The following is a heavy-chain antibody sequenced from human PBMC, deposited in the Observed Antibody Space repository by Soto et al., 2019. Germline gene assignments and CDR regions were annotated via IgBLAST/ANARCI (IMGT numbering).Heavy chain of an antibody. CDR1: GFTFSAYN. CDR2: ISASYQI. J-gene: IGHJ4*02. CDR3: SRSPEVAVRGAY. V-gene: IGHV3-21*01. Sequence: VGSLRLSCTGSGFTFSAYNINWVRQAPGKGLEWVSSISASYQIYQSDSMKGRFTISRENARNSVYLQINSLRDEDTALYYCSRSPEVAVRGAYWGQGTPVTVSS. D-gene: IGHD1-26*01.